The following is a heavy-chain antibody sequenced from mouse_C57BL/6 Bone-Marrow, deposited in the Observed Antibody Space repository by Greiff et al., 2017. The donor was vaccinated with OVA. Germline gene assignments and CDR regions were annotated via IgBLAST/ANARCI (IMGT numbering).Heavy chain of an antibody. D-gene: IGHD1-1*01. J-gene: IGHJ3*01. CDR3: ASGPNYYGSSRAFAY. CDR2: IWGVGST. V-gene: IGHV2-6*01. Sequence: VKLMESGPGLVAPSQSLSITCTVSGFSLTSYGVDWVRQSPGKGLEWLGVIWGVGSTNYNSALKSRLSISKDNSKSQVFLKMNSLQTDDTAMYYCASGPNYYGSSRAFAYWGQGTLVTVSA. CDR1: GFSLTSYG.